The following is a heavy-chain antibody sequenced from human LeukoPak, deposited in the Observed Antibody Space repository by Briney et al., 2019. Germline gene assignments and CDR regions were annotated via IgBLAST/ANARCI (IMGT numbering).Heavy chain of an antibody. Sequence: ASVKVSCKASGYTFTGYYMHWVRQAPGQGLEWMGWINPNSGGTNYAQEFQGRVTMTRDTSISTAYMELSSLRSEDTAVYYCARYPGYFSHSSGYPRHYYYMDLWGKGTTVTVSS. CDR2: INPNSGGT. V-gene: IGHV1-2*02. D-gene: IGHD3-22*01. CDR1: GYTFTGYY. CDR3: ARYPGYFSHSSGYPRHYYYMDL. J-gene: IGHJ6*03.